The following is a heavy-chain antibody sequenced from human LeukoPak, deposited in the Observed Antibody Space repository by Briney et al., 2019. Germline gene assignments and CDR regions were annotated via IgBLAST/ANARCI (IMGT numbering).Heavy chain of an antibody. Sequence: ASVKVSCKASGYTFTGYYMHWVRQAPGQGLEWMGWINPNSGGTNYAQKFQGRVTMTRDTSISTAYMELSRLRSDDTAVYYCARGVTIFGVVIVYFDYWGQGTLVTVPS. CDR2: INPNSGGT. CDR3: ARGVTIFGVVIVYFDY. D-gene: IGHD3-3*01. V-gene: IGHV1-2*02. CDR1: GYTFTGYY. J-gene: IGHJ4*02.